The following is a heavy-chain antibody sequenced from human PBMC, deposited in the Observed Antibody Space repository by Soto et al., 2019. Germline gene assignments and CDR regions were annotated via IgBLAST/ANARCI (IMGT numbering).Heavy chain of an antibody. J-gene: IGHJ4*02. D-gene: IGHD6-19*01. CDR1: GFTFSSHS. CDR3: VRDFVAATGFFDS. Sequence: EVQLVESGGGLGKHGGSLRLSCIASGFTFSSHSMNWVRQAPGKGLEWVSSISSRGGDRFTADSVKGRFTISRDNAKNSLYLLMNSLRAEDTAVYYCVRDFVAATGFFDSLGQGTLVTVSS. CDR2: ISSRGGDR. V-gene: IGHV3-21*02.